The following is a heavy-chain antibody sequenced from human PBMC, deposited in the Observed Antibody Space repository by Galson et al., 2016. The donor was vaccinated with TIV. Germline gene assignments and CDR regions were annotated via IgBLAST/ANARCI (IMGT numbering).Heavy chain of an antibody. CDR3: TRDGRGNWKYVDYFDY. J-gene: IGHJ4*02. CDR1: GFTFSSYT. Sequence: SLRLSCAASGFTFSSYTFHWVRQTPGKGLEWVAIISHDGNNKDFADSVEGRFTISRDSSKNTVFLQKNSLRLEDTAVYYCTRDGRGNWKYVDYFDYWGQGILVTVSS. D-gene: IGHD1-7*01. CDR2: ISHDGNNK. V-gene: IGHV3-30-3*01.